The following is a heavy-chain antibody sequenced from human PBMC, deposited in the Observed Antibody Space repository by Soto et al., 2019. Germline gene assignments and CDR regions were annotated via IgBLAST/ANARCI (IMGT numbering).Heavy chain of an antibody. D-gene: IGHD3-9*01. J-gene: IGHJ4*02. V-gene: IGHV1-69*05. Sequence: ASVKVSCKASGGSFRTFVVDWVRQAPGQGPEWMGGIIPFFGTTNYAQKFQGRVTMTTDKSTSTAYMDLRSLRSDDTAVYYCARDHGVYDILTGYSIRSRPDFDYRGQGTLVTVSS. CDR2: IIPFFGTT. CDR1: GGSFRTFV. CDR3: ARDHGVYDILTGYSIRSRPDFDY.